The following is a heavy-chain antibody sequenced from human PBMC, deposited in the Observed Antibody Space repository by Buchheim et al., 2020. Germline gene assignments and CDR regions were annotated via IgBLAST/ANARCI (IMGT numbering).Heavy chain of an antibody. Sequence: QVQPVESGGGVVQPGRSLRLSCAASGFTFSSYGMHWVRQAPGKGLEWVAVISYDGSNKYYADSVKGRFTISRDNSKNTLYLQMNSLRAEDTAVNYYAKENSGYDLWGLGTL. CDR3: AKENSGYDL. CDR1: GFTFSSYG. CDR2: ISYDGSNK. D-gene: IGHD5-12*01. J-gene: IGHJ5*02. V-gene: IGHV3-30*18.